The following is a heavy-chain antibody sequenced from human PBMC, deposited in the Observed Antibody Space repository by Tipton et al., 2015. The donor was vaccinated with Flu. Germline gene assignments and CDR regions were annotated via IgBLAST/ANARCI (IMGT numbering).Heavy chain of an antibody. V-gene: IGHV4-4*07. CDR3: ARGQGNSGWRYFDY. J-gene: IGHJ4*02. CDR2: IYASGST. Sequence: LSLTCTVSGGSISSYYWTWIRQPAGKGLEWIGRIYASGSTDYNPSLKSRVTMSVDTSKNQFSLKLSSMTAADTAVYYCARGQGNSGWRYFDYWGQGTLVTVSS. CDR1: GGSISSYY. D-gene: IGHD6-19*01.